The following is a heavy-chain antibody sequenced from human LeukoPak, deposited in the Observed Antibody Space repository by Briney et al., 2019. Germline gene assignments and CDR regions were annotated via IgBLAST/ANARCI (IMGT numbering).Heavy chain of an antibody. V-gene: IGHV1-18*01. Sequence: ASVKVSCKASGGTFSSYAISWVRQAPGQGLEWMGWISGYNGATNYAQKFQGRVTMTTDTSTSTAYMELRSLRSDDTAIYYCARTQDYFDTTRYFDYWGQGTLVTVSS. J-gene: IGHJ4*02. CDR1: GGTFSSYA. CDR2: ISGYNGAT. D-gene: IGHD3-22*01. CDR3: ARTQDYFDTTRYFDY.